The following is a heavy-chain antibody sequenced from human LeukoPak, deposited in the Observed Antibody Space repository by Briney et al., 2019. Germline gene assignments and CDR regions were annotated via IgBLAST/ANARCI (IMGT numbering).Heavy chain of an antibody. V-gene: IGHV4-34*01. J-gene: IGHJ5*02. D-gene: IGHD3-22*01. CDR1: GGSFSGYY. Sequence: SETLSLTCAVYGGSFSGYYWSWIRQPPGKGLEWIGEINHSGSTNYNPSLKSRVTISVDTSKNQFSLKLSSVTAADTAVYYCATNPFYYDSSGYCSSWGQGTLVTVSS. CDR3: ATNPFYYDSSGYCSS. CDR2: INHSGST.